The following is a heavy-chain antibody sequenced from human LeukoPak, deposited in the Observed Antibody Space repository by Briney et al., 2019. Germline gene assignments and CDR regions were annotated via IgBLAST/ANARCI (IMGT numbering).Heavy chain of an antibody. J-gene: IGHJ4*02. CDR1: GYTFTSYG. Sequence: ASVKVSCKASGYTFTSYGISWVRQAPGQGLEWMGWISAYNGNTNYAQKLQGRVTMTRDTSTSTVYMELSSLRSEDTAVYYCARDKQQLDYFDYWGQGTLVTVSS. D-gene: IGHD6-13*01. CDR3: ARDKQQLDYFDY. CDR2: ISAYNGNT. V-gene: IGHV1-18*01.